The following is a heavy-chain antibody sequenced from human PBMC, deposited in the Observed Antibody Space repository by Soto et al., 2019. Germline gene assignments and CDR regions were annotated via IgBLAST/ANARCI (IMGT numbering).Heavy chain of an antibody. J-gene: IGHJ4*02. Sequence: GALRLSCAASGFTFSDYYMSWIRQAPGKGLEWVSYIGSSDNIIYYADSVKGRFTISRDNAKNSLYLQMNSLRAEDAAVYYCARDLGYYESSGYFDYWGQGTLVTAPQ. CDR1: GFTFSDYY. D-gene: IGHD3-22*01. CDR2: IGSSDNII. V-gene: IGHV3-11*01. CDR3: ARDLGYYESSGYFDY.